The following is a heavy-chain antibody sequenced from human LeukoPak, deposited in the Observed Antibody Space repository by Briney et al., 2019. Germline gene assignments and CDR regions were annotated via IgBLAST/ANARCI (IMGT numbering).Heavy chain of an antibody. J-gene: IGHJ4*02. CDR3: AKDTRVGTTTFDY. Sequence: GGSLRLSCAASGFTFSSYGMSWVRQAPGKGLEWVSGISGSGSNTDYADSAKGRFTMSRDNSKNTLYLQMNSLRAEDTAVYYCAKDTRVGTTTFDYWGQGTLVTVSS. D-gene: IGHD1-26*01. CDR2: ISGSGSNT. CDR1: GFTFSSYG. V-gene: IGHV3-23*01.